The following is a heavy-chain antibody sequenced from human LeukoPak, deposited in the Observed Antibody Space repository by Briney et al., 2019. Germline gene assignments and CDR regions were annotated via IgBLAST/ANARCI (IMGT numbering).Heavy chain of an antibody. V-gene: IGHV4-38-2*02. Sequence: SETLSLTCAVSGYSISSGYYWGWIRQPPGKGLEWIGSIYHSGSTYYNPSLKSRVTISVDTSKNQFSLKLSSVTAADTAVYYCARERGYSYGYDDYWGKGTLVTVSS. J-gene: IGHJ4*02. CDR2: IYHSGST. CDR1: GYSISSGYY. CDR3: ARERGYSYGYDDY. D-gene: IGHD5-18*01.